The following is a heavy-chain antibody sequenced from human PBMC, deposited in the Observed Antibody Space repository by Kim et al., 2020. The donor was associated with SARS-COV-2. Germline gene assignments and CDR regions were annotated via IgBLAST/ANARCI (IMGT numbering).Heavy chain of an antibody. D-gene: IGHD3-22*01. V-gene: IGHV4-34*01. Sequence: SETLSLTCAVYGGSFSGYYWSWIRQPPGKGLEWIGEINHSGSTNYNPSLKSRVTISVDTSKNQFSLKLSSVTAADTAVYYCARGGYYYDSSGHAFSAAYFQYWGQAPWSPSPQ. J-gene: IGHJ1*01. CDR1: GGSFSGYY. CDR3: ARGGYYYDSSGHAFSAAYFQY. CDR2: INHSGST.